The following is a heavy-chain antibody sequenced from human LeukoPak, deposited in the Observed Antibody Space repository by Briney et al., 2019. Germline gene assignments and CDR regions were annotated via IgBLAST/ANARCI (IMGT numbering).Heavy chain of an antibody. CDR3: AKDRLSVYFQH. Sequence: GGSLRLSCVASGLAFSRYAMHWVRQAPGKGLEWVAVISYDGSNKYYADSVKGRFTISRDNSKNTLYLQMNSLRAEDTAVYYCAKDRLSVYFQHWGQGTLVTVSS. V-gene: IGHV3-30*04. D-gene: IGHD3-3*01. J-gene: IGHJ1*01. CDR1: GLAFSRYA. CDR2: ISYDGSNK.